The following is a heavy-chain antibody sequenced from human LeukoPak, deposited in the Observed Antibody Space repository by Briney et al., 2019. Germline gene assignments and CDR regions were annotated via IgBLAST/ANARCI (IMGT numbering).Heavy chain of an antibody. CDR3: ARDDSSGWSTY. CDR1: GYTFTDYY. Sequence: GASVKVSCKGSGYTFTDYYIHWVRQAPGQGLEWMGWINPNSGGTNYAQKFQGRVTMTRDTSISTAYMELSRLRSDDTAVYYCARDDSSGWSTYWGQGTLVTVSS. D-gene: IGHD6-19*01. J-gene: IGHJ4*02. V-gene: IGHV1-2*02. CDR2: INPNSGGT.